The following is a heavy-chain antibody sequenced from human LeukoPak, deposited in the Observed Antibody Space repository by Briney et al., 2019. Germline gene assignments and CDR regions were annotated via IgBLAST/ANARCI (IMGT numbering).Heavy chain of an antibody. V-gene: IGHV3-74*01. J-gene: IGHJ4*02. CDR2: INSDASTI. D-gene: IGHD2-2*01. CDR1: GLTFSSDW. Sequence: GGSLRLSCAASGLTFSSDWMHRVRRVPGKGLVWVSRINSDASTINYADSVKGRFTISRDNAKNTLYLQMNSLRAEDTAVYYCARGLYCSSTSCPLGYWGQGTLVTVSS. CDR3: ARGLYCSSTSCPLGY.